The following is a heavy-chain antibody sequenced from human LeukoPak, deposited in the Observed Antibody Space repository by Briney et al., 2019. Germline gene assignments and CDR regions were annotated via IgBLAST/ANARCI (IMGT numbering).Heavy chain of an antibody. CDR3: AKAPIAALNYYFDY. D-gene: IGHD6-13*01. J-gene: IGHJ4*02. V-gene: IGHV3-23*01. CDR2: ISGSGGST. CDR1: GFTFSSYA. Sequence: QPGGSLRLSCAASGFTFSSYAMSWVRQAPGKGLGWVSAISGSGGSTYYAASVKGRFTISRDNSKNTLYLQMNSLRAEDTAVYYCAKAPIAALNYYFDYWGQGTLVTVSS.